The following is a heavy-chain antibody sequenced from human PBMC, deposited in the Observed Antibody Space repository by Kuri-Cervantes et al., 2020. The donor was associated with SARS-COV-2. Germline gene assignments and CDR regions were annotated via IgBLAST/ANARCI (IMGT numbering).Heavy chain of an antibody. CDR3: ARASWSSSSYYYMDV. CDR2: INPSGGST. J-gene: IGHJ6*03. Sequence: ASVKVSCKASGYTFTSYYMHWVRQAPGQGLEWMGIINPSGGSTSYAQKFQGRVTMTRDTSTSTVYMELNSLRAEDTAVYYCARASWSSSSYYYMDVWGKGTTVTVSS. CDR1: GYTFTSYY. V-gene: IGHV1-46*01. D-gene: IGHD6-6*01.